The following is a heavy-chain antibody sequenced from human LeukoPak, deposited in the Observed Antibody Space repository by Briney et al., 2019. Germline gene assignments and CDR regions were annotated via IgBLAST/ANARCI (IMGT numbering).Heavy chain of an antibody. D-gene: IGHD3-22*01. CDR3: ARDSPRIYDSSGYYYYYGMDV. CDR2: MNPNNGNT. V-gene: IGHV1-18*01. CDR1: GYTFTSYD. Sequence: ASVKVSCKASGYTFTSYDINWVRQATGQGLEWMGWMNPNNGNTNYAQKLQGRVTMTTDTSTSTAYMELRSLRSDDTAVYYCARDSPRIYDSSGYYYYYGMDVWGQGTTVTVSS. J-gene: IGHJ6*02.